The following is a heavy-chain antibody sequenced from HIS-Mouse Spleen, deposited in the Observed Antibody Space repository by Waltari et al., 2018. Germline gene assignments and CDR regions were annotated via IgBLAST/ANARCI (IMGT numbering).Heavy chain of an antibody. D-gene: IGHD6-19*01. CDR1: GFSLSTSGMC. J-gene: IGHJ4*02. CDR3: ARIAEGYTSGWYAFDY. V-gene: IGHV2-70*15. CDR2: LDWDDDK. Sequence: QVTLRESGPALVKPTQTLTLTCTFSGFSLSTSGMCVSWIRQPPGKALEWLARLDWDDDKYYSTSLKNRLTISRDTSKNQVVLTMTNMDPLDTATYYCARIAEGYTSGWYAFDYWGQGTLVTVSS.